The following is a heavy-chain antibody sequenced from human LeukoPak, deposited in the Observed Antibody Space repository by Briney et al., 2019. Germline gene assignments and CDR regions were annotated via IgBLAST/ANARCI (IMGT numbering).Heavy chain of an antibody. CDR1: GFTFSDHF. V-gene: IGHV3-66*01. J-gene: IGHJ4*02. CDR2: IYTGATT. Sequence: GGSLRLSCAASGFTFSDHFMDWVRQAPGKGLEWVSIIYTGATTYYADSVKGRFTLSRDNSKNTLYLQMNSLRAEDTAMYYCARVASRAFDYWGQGTLVTVSS. CDR3: ARVASRAFDY.